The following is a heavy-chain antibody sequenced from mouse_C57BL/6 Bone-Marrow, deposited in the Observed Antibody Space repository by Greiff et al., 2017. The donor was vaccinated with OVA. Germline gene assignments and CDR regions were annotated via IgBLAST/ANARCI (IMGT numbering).Heavy chain of an antibody. V-gene: IGHV14-4*01. Sequence: VHVKQSGAELVRPGASVKLSCTASGFNIKDDYMHWVKQRSEQGLEWIGWIDPENGDTEYASKFQGKATITADTSANTAYLQLSSLTSEDAAVYYCTTCYDGYYVGFAYWGQGTLVTVAA. J-gene: IGHJ3*01. CDR1: GFNIKDDY. CDR3: TTCYDGYYVGFAY. D-gene: IGHD2-3*01. CDR2: IDPENGDT.